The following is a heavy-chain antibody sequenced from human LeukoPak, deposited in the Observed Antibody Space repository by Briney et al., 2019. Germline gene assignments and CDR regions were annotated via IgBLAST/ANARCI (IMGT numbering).Heavy chain of an antibody. V-gene: IGHV4-61*02. D-gene: IGHD2-2*02. Sequence: SQTLSLTCTVSGGSISSGSYYWSWIRRPAGKGLEWIGRVYTSGSTNYNPSLKSRVTISVDTSKIQFSLKMSSVTAADTAVYYCARATRSCSSTSCYNYYYYMDVWGEGTTVTVSS. CDR1: GGSISSGSYY. CDR3: ARATRSCSSTSCYNYYYYMDV. CDR2: VYTSGST. J-gene: IGHJ6*03.